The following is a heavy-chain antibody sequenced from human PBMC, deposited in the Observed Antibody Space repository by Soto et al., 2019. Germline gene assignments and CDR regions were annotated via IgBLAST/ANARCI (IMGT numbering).Heavy chain of an antibody. CDR1: GGSISSSNYY. Sequence: SETLSLTCAVFGGSISSSNYYWGWIRQPPGKGLEWIGSIYYSGSTYHNPPLKSRVTISKDTSKNQFSLRLSSVTAADTAVYYCAVGSSGFYYIYWGQGIQVTVS. J-gene: IGHJ4*02. CDR2: IYYSGST. D-gene: IGHD1-26*01. CDR3: AVGSSGFYYIY. V-gene: IGHV4-39*01.